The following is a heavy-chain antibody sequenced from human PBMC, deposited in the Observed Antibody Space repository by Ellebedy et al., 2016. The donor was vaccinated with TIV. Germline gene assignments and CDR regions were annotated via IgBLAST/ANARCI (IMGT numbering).Heavy chain of an antibody. Sequence: GESLKISXVASGFTFNSYTMNWVRQAPGKGLEWVSSISSSGSYIYYADSVRGRFTISRDNAKNSLYLQMNSLRAEDTAVYYCARVEPFYCSSTSCKNLGSDYWGQGTLVTVSS. J-gene: IGHJ4*02. CDR3: ARVEPFYCSSTSCKNLGSDY. CDR2: ISSSGSYI. V-gene: IGHV3-21*01. CDR1: GFTFNSYT. D-gene: IGHD2-2*01.